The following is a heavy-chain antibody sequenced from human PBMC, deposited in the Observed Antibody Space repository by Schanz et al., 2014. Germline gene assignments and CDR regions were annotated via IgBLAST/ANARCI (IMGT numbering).Heavy chain of an antibody. CDR3: AREEMFRDIAKAPAAADV. J-gene: IGHJ6*02. V-gene: IGHV4-34*01. CDR1: GGPFSGY. CDR2: INHSGST. Sequence: QVQLQQWGAGLLKPSETLSLTCAVSGGPFSGYWGWIRQPPGKGLEWIGEINHSGSTNYNPTLKSRVIISVDTSKNQFSLRLTSVTAADTAVYYCAREEMFRDIAKAPAAADVWGQGTTVIVSS. D-gene: IGHD2-2*01.